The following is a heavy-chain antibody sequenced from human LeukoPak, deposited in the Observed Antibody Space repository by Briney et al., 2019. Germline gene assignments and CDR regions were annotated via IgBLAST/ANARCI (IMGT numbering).Heavy chain of an antibody. CDR1: GFTFSDYY. D-gene: IGHD2-15*01. CDR3: ARDLVVVADTGYYGMDV. J-gene: IGHJ6*02. V-gene: IGHV3-11*04. CDR2: TSSSGSTI. Sequence: GGSLRLSCAASGFTFSDYYMSWIRQAPGKGLEWVSYTSSSGSTIYYADSVKGRFTISRDNAKNSLYLQMNSLRAEDTAVYYCARDLVVVADTGYYGMDVWGQGTTVTVSS.